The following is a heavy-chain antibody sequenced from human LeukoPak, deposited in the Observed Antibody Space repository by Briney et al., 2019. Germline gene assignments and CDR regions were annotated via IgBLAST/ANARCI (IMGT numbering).Heavy chain of an antibody. V-gene: IGHV3-64*01. J-gene: IGHJ4*02. CDR3: ASFGEYSSSSVFDY. CDR2: ISSNGGST. Sequence: GGSLRLSCAASGFTFSSYAMHWVRQAPGKGLEYVSAISSNGGSTYYANSVKGRFTISRDNSKNTLYLQMGSLRAEDMAVYYCASFGEYSSSSVFDYWGQGTLVTVSS. D-gene: IGHD6-6*01. CDR1: GFTFSSYA.